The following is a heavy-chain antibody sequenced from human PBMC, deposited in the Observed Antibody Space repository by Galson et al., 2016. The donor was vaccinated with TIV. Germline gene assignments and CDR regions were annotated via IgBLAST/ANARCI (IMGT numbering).Heavy chain of an antibody. CDR1: GFTFSTYW. CDR2: IDSEGDNT. CDR3: AKTTVLDYDFWSSHPRSLDS. V-gene: IGHV3-74*01. J-gene: IGHJ4*02. D-gene: IGHD3-3*01. Sequence: LRLSCAASGFTFSTYWMHWVRQAPGKGLVWVSRIDSEGDNTRYADSVTGRFTISRDNSKDTLYLQMNSLGAGDTALYFCAKTTVLDYDFWSSHPRSLDSWGQGTLVSVSS.